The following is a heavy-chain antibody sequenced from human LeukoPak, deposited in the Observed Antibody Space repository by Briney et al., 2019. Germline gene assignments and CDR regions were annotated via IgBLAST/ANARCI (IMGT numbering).Heavy chain of an antibody. CDR2: MNPNSGNT. D-gene: IGHD6-13*01. Sequence: ASVKVSCKASGYTFTSYDINWVRQATGQGLEWMGWMNPNSGNTGYAQKFQGRVTMTRNTSTSTAYMELSSLRSEDTAVYYCARRLIAAAGGRFDPWGQGTLVTVSS. CDR1: GYTFTSYD. V-gene: IGHV1-8*01. CDR3: ARRLIAAAGGRFDP. J-gene: IGHJ5*02.